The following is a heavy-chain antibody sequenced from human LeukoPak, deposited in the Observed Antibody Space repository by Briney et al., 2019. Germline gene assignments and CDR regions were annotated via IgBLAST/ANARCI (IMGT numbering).Heavy chain of an antibody. D-gene: IGHD6-13*01. CDR3: ARGGVSSSWTPGY. CDR2: IYYTGGT. CDR1: GGSISGHY. V-gene: IGHV4-59*11. J-gene: IGHJ4*02. Sequence: SQTLSLICTVSGGSISGHYWSLIRQPPGKGLEWIGYIYYTGGTSYNPSLKSRVTISVDTSQDQFSLKVSSVTAADTAVYYCARGGVSSSWTPGYWGQGTLVTVSS.